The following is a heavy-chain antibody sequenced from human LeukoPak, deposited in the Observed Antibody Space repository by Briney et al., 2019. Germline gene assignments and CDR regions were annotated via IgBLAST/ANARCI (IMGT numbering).Heavy chain of an antibody. CDR2: IYYSGST. J-gene: IGHJ4*02. V-gene: IGHV4-59*08. CDR1: GGSISSYY. Sequence: PSKTLSLTCTVSGGSISSYYWSWIRQPPGKGLEWIGYIYYSGSTNYNPSLKSRVTISVDTSKNRFSLKLSSVTAADTAVYYCARRGPYGVASYFDYWGQGTLVTVSS. D-gene: IGHD3-3*01. CDR3: ARRGPYGVASYFDY.